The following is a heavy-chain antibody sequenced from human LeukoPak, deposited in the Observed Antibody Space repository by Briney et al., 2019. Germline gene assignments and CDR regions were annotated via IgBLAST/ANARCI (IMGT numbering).Heavy chain of an antibody. CDR2: IYYNGST. CDR1: GGSISSTIYY. V-gene: IGHV4-39*07. D-gene: IGHD2-21*02. Sequence: SETLSLTCTVSGGSISSTIYYWGWIRQPPGKGLEWIGSIYYNGSTYYNPSLKSRVTISVDTSKNQFSLKLSSVTAADTAVYYCARSLPSVVTAPLDYWGQGTLVTVSS. CDR3: ARSLPSVVTAPLDY. J-gene: IGHJ4*02.